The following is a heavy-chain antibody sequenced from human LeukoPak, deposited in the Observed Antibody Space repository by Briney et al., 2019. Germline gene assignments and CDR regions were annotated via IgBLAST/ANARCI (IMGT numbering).Heavy chain of an antibody. CDR2: MNPNSGNT. D-gene: IGHD6-13*01. CDR3: ARGASSWYRRPKKNWFDP. Sequence: GASVKVSCKASGYTFTSYDINWVRQATGQGLEWMGWMNPNSGNTGYAQKFQGRVTMTRNTSISTAYMELSSLRSEDTAVYYCARGASSWYRRPKKNWFDPWGQGTLVTVSS. CDR1: GYTFTSYD. V-gene: IGHV1-8*01. J-gene: IGHJ5*02.